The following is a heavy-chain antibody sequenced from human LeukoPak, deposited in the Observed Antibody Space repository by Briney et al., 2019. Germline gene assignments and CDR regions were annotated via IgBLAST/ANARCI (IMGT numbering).Heavy chain of an antibody. CDR1: GYTFTSYY. CDR3: ARDLGVRGGGRELTQLSFDY. Sequence: ASVKVSCKASGYTFTSYYMHWVRQAPGQGLEWMGIINPSGGSTSYAQKFQGRVTMTRDTSTSTVYMELSSLRSEDTAVYYCARDLGVRGGGRELTQLSFDYWGQGTLVTVSS. J-gene: IGHJ4*02. V-gene: IGHV1-46*01. CDR2: INPSGGST. D-gene: IGHD3-10*02.